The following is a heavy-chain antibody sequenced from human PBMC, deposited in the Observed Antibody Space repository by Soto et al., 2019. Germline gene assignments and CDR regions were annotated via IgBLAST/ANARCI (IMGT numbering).Heavy chain of an antibody. D-gene: IGHD2-15*01. CDR3: AKISGGSCYYFSSAACGGDI. CDR2: ISGSGGST. J-gene: IGHJ3*02. Sequence: PGGSLRLSCAASGFTFSSYAMSWVRQAPGKGLEWVSAISGSGGSTYYADSVKGRFTISRDNSKNTLYLQMNSLRAEDTAVYYCAKISGGSCYYFSSAACGGDIWGQGTMVTVSS. CDR1: GFTFSSYA. V-gene: IGHV3-23*01.